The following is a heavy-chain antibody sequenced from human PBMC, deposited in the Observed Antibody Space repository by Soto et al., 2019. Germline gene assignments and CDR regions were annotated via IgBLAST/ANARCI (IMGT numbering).Heavy chain of an antibody. CDR1: GFTFSDYA. CDR3: TRTLFIAARGVEPFDY. D-gene: IGHD6-6*01. Sequence: VQLLESGGALVQPGGSQRLSCAASGFTFSDYAMTWVRQAPGKGLEWVSHTSGNGGSTYYADSVKGRFTISRDNSRDTMHLQMNSLRAEDTALYYCTRTLFIAARGVEPFDYWGQGALVTVSS. V-gene: IGHV3-23*01. J-gene: IGHJ4*02. CDR2: TSGNGGST.